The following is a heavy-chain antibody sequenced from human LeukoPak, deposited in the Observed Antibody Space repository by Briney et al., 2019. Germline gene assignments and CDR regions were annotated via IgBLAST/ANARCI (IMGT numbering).Heavy chain of an antibody. CDR3: ARVVSIENPVDCSSTSCQFDY. CDR2: IYYSGST. CDR1: GGSISSGDYY. D-gene: IGHD2-2*01. V-gene: IGHV4-30-4*08. Sequence: PSETLSLTCTVSGGSISSGDYYWSWIRQPPGKGLEWIGYIYYSGSTYYNPSLKSRVTISVDTSKNQFSLKLSSVTAADTAVYYCARVVSIENPVDCSSTSCQFDYWGQGTLVTVSS. J-gene: IGHJ4*02.